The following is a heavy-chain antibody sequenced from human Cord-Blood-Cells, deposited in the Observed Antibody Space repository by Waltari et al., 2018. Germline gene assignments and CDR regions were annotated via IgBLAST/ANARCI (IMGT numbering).Heavy chain of an antibody. J-gene: IGHJ4*02. CDR1: GYTFTGSY. V-gene: IGHV1-2*02. CDR3: ARTLLMYYDILTGYYDY. Sequence: QVQLVQSGAEVKKPGASVKVSCEASGYTFTGSYKHWVRPAPGQGLEWMGWINPNSGGTNYAQKFQGRVTMTRDTSISTAYMELSRLRSDDTAVYYCARTLLMYYDILTGYYDYWGQGTLVTVSS. CDR2: INPNSGGT. D-gene: IGHD3-9*01.